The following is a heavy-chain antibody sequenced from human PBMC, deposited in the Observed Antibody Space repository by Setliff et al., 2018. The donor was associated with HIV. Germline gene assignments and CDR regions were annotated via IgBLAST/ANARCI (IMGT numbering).Heavy chain of an antibody. CDR2: IHTSGST. CDR3: ARTGYAFDL. J-gene: IGHJ3*01. V-gene: IGHV4-4*08. CDR1: CGSMNENH. Sequence: LSLTCTVSCGSMNENHWSWIRQSPGKGLEWIAYIHTSGSTYFNPSFVSRVTISIDSSENQFSLKLRSLTAADTAVYFCARTGYAFDLWGPGTMVTVSS.